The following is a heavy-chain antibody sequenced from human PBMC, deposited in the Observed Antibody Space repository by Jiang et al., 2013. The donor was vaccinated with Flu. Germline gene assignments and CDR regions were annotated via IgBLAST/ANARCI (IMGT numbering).Heavy chain of an antibody. CDR1: GGSIRNTY. CDR2: LYWWKR. D-gene: IGHD4-23*01. Sequence: GLVKPSQTLSLTRTVSGGSIRNTYIGAGSASSQEGPGVDWVHLYWWKRLLRPSLRSRLSISTDASKNQFYLNVTSVTAADTAVYYCAAYGGNSATEYLHHWGQGTLVTVAS. CDR3: AAYGGNSATEYLHH. V-gene: IGHV4-31*03. J-gene: IGHJ1*01.